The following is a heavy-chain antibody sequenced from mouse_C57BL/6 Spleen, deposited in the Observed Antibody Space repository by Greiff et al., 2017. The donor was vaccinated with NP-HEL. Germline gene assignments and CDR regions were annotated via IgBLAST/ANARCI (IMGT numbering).Heavy chain of an antibody. D-gene: IGHD2-3*01. CDR2: ISSGSGTI. Sequence: EVKLVESGGGLVKPGGSLKLSCAASGFTFSDYGMHWVRQAPEKGLEWVAYISSGSGTIYYADTVKGRFTISRDNAKNTLFLQMTSLRSEDKDMYYCERMMGRGLAMDDWGKGTSVTVSS. V-gene: IGHV5-17*01. CDR3: ERMMGRGLAMDD. J-gene: IGHJ4*01. CDR1: GFTFSDYG.